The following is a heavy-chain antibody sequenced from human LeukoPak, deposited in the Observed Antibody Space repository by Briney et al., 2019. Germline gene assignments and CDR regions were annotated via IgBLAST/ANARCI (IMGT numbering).Heavy chain of an antibody. CDR1: GGSFSGYY. J-gene: IGHJ4*02. D-gene: IGHD5-12*01. CDR2: INHSGST. V-gene: IGHV4-34*01. Sequence: PSETLSLTCAVYGGSFSGYYWSWIRQPPGKGLEWIGEINHSGSTNYNPSLKSRVTISVDTSNNQFSLKLSSVTAADTAVYYCARGGGYSGLGYWGQGTLVTVSS. CDR3: ARGGGYSGLGY.